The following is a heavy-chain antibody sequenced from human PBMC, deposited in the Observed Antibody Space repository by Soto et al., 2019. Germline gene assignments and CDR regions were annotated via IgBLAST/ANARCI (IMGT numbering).Heavy chain of an antibody. Sequence: EASVKVSCKASGYTFTSYDINWVRQATGQGLEWMGWMNPNSGNTGYAQKFQGRVTMTRNTSISTAYMELSSLRSEDTAVYYCARGPPTMMIDESNFDYWGQGTLVTVSS. CDR2: MNPNSGNT. CDR1: GYTFTSYD. V-gene: IGHV1-8*01. J-gene: IGHJ4*02. CDR3: ARGPPTMMIDESNFDY. D-gene: IGHD3-22*01.